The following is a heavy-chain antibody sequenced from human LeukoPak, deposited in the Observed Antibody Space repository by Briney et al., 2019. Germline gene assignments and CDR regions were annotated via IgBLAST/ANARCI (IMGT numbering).Heavy chain of an antibody. CDR1: GGSISSSNW. D-gene: IGHD3-10*01. CDR2: IYHSGST. Sequence: SGTLSLTCAVSGGSISSSNWWSWVRPPPGKGLEWIGEIYHSGSTNYNPSLKSRVTISVDKSKNQFSLKLSSVTAADTAAYYCARDARYGSGSYYDYWGQGTLVTVSS. CDR3: ARDARYGSGSYYDY. V-gene: IGHV4-4*02. J-gene: IGHJ4*02.